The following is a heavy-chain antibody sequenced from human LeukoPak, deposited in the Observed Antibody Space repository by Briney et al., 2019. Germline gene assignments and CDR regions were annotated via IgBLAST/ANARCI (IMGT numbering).Heavy chain of an antibody. CDR3: AREGIRYDFVFYY. CDR2: IIPIFGTA. J-gene: IGHJ4*02. D-gene: IGHD3-3*01. CDR1: GGTFSSYA. Sequence: EASVKVSCKASGGTFSSYAISWVRQAPGQGLEWMGGIIPIFGTANYAQKFQGRVTITTDESTSTAYTELSSLRSEDTAVYYCAREGIRYDFVFYYWGQGTLVTVSS. V-gene: IGHV1-69*05.